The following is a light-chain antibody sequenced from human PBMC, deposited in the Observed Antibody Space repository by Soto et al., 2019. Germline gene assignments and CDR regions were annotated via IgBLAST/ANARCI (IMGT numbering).Light chain of an antibody. Sequence: AIRMTQSPSSFSASTGDRLTITCRASQGISSYLAWYQQKPGKAPKLLIYAASTLQTGVPSRFIGRGSGTDSTLTISCVHSEDLATNYCHQYYTYPWPFGQGTKVQIK. V-gene: IGKV1-8*01. J-gene: IGKJ1*01. CDR1: QGISSY. CDR2: AAS. CDR3: HQYYTYPWP.